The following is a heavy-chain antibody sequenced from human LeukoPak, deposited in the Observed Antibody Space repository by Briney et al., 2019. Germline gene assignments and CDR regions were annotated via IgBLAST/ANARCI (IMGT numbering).Heavy chain of an antibody. Sequence: AASVKVSCKASGYTFTSYAMHWVRQAPGQRLEWMGWINAGNGNTKYSQKFQGRVTITRDTSASTAYMELSSLRSEDTAVYYCARDRGDSGSYTFDYWGQGTLVTVSS. CDR3: ARDRGDSGSYTFDY. J-gene: IGHJ4*02. D-gene: IGHD1-26*01. CDR1: GYTFTSYA. V-gene: IGHV1-3*01. CDR2: INAGNGNT.